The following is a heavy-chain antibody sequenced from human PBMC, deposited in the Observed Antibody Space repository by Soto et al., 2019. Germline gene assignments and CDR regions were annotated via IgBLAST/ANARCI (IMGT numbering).Heavy chain of an antibody. CDR2: IYHSGST. CDR1: SGSISSSNW. Sequence: QVQLQESGPGLVKPSGTLSLTCAVSSGSISSSNWWSWVRQPPGKGLEWIGEIYHSGSTNYNPSLKSRVTLSVDKSKNKFSLKLSSVTAADTAVYYCARMGGDYCSSTSCYGWYYFDYWGQGTLVTVSS. D-gene: IGHD2-2*01. CDR3: ARMGGDYCSSTSCYGWYYFDY. J-gene: IGHJ4*02. V-gene: IGHV4-4*02.